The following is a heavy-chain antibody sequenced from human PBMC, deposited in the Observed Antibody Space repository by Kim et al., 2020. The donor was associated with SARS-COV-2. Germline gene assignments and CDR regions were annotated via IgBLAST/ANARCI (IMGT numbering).Heavy chain of an antibody. CDR2: IIPILGIA. V-gene: IGHV1-69*04. J-gene: IGHJ3*02. Sequence: SVKVSCKASGGTFSSYAISWVRQAPGQGLEWMGRIIPILGIANYAQKFQGRVTITADKSTSTAYMELSSLRSEDTAVYYCASYTGSSGYYSAFDIWGQGTMVTVSS. CDR3: ASYTGSSGYYSAFDI. CDR1: GGTFSSYA. D-gene: IGHD3-22*01.